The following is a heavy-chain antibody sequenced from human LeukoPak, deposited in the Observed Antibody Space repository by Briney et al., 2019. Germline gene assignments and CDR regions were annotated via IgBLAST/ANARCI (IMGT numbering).Heavy chain of an antibody. D-gene: IGHD2-15*01. CDR3: ARAGGYCGRISCPYYFDY. Sequence: ASVKVSCKASGYTFTSYGITWVRQAPGQGLEWMGWISAYNAYTYYAQKLQGRVTMTRNTSISTAYMELSSLRSEDTAVYYCARAGGYCGRISCPYYFDYWGQGSLVAVSS. J-gene: IGHJ4*02. CDR1: GYTFTSYG. V-gene: IGHV1-18*01. CDR2: ISAYNAYT.